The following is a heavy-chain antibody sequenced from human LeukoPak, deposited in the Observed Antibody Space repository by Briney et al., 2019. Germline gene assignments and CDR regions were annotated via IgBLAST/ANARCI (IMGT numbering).Heavy chain of an antibody. J-gene: IGHJ4*02. CDR2: IGATGSDR. CDR3: ARDGVAARDFDY. CDR1: GLTFSTSG. D-gene: IGHD6-13*01. Sequence: GGSLRLSCTASGLTFSTSGFNWVRQAPGKGLEWVASIGATGSDRYHADSIKGRFTISRHNDNNILYLQMKSLRAEDTAVYYCARDGVAARDFDYWGQGTLVTVSS. V-gene: IGHV3-21*06.